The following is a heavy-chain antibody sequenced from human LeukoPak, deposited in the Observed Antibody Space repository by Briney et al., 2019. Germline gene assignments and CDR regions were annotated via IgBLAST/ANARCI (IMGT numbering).Heavy chain of an antibody. Sequence: HRASVKVSCKASGYTFTGYYMHWVRQAPEQGLEWMGWINPNSGGTNYAQKFQGRVTMTRDTSISTAYMELSRLRSDDTAVYYCARDWGSSGWYVGYFDYWGQGTLVTVSS. V-gene: IGHV1-2*02. CDR2: INPNSGGT. J-gene: IGHJ4*02. D-gene: IGHD6-19*01. CDR1: GYTFTGYY. CDR3: ARDWGSSGWYVGYFDY.